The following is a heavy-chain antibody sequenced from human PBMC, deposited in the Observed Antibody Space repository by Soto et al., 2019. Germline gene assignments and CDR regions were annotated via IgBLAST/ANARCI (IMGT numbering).Heavy chain of an antibody. J-gene: IGHJ6*02. CDR3: AATGGNYYGLDV. V-gene: IGHV1-18*01. D-gene: IGHD2-8*02. CDR2: ISGYNGNT. CDR1: GGTFSSYA. Sequence: ASVKFSCKASGGTFSSYAINWVRQAPGQGLEWMGWISGYNGNTKYAQKFHDRVTMTADTSTRTAFMEVRSLTSADTGVYFCAATGGNYYGLDVWGQGTTVTVFS.